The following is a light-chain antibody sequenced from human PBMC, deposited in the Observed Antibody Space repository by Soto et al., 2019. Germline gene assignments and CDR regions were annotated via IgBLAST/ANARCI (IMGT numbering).Light chain of an antibody. CDR1: QSLVHRDGNTY. J-gene: IGKJ2*01. CDR3: MQVTQFPYA. Sequence: DFVMTQTPLSSPVTLGQPASISCRSSQSLVHRDGNTYLSWLQQRPGQPPRLLVYKTSNRFSGVPDRFRDSGAGTEFTLKISRVEADDVGVYYCMQVTQFPYAFGQGTKVDIK. V-gene: IGKV2-24*01. CDR2: KTS.